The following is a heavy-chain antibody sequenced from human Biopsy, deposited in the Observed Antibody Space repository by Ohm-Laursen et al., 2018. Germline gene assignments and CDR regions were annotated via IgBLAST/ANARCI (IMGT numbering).Heavy chain of an antibody. D-gene: IGHD5-12*01. CDR1: GDSISSGGNY. Sequence: SQTLSLTCTVSGDSISSGGNYWSWIRQLPGKGLEWIAYIYHTGSTYYNPSLKSRLSIAIDTSKNQFSVSLRSVTAADTAVYYCARADMVTTIVDYWGQGTLATVSS. V-gene: IGHV4-31*03. J-gene: IGHJ4*02. CDR3: ARADMVTTIVDY. CDR2: IYHTGST.